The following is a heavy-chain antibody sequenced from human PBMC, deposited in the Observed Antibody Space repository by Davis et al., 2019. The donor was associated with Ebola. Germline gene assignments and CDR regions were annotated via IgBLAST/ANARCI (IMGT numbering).Heavy chain of an antibody. D-gene: IGHD4-17*01. CDR3: ARAKSYGDYPGASDV. V-gene: IGHV1-18*01. CDR1: GYTFTSYG. CDR2: ISAYNGNT. Sequence: ASVKVSCKASGYTFTSYGISWVRQAPGQGLEWMGWISAYNGNTNYAQKLQGRVTMTTDTSTSTAYMELRSLRSDDTAVYFCARAKSYGDYPGASDVWGQGTLVTVSS. J-gene: IGHJ3*01.